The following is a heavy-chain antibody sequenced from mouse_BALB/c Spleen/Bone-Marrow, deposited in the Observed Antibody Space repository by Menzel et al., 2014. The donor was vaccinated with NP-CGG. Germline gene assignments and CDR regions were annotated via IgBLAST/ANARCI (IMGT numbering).Heavy chain of an antibody. CDR3: TRSDGHYVPHWYFDV. J-gene: IGHJ1*01. Sequence: QVQLQQSGAELVKPGASVKLSCKASGYTFTSYYMYWVKQRPGQGLEWIGEINPSNGGTNFNEKFKSKATLTVDKSSSTAYMQLSSLTSEDSAVYYCTRSDGHYVPHWYFDVWGAGTTVTVSS. CDR1: GYTFTSYY. CDR2: INPSNGGT. V-gene: IGHV1S81*02. D-gene: IGHD2-3*01.